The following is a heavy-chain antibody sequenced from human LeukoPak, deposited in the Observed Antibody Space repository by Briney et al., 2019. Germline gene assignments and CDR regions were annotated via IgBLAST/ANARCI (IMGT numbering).Heavy chain of an antibody. Sequence: GGSLRPSCAASGFTFSSYSMNWVRQAPGKGLEWVSSISSSSSYIYYADSVKGRFTISRDNAKNSLYLQMNSLRAEDTAVYYCARVSMVRGVPDYYMDVWGKGTTVTVSS. V-gene: IGHV3-21*01. CDR3: ARVSMVRGVPDYYMDV. CDR1: GFTFSSYS. CDR2: ISSSSSYI. J-gene: IGHJ6*03. D-gene: IGHD3-10*01.